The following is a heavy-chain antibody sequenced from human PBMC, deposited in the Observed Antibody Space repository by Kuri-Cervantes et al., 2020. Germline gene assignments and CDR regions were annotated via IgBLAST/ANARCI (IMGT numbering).Heavy chain of an antibody. J-gene: IGHJ6*02. CDR1: GFTFSSYA. D-gene: IGHD3/OR15-3a*01. Sequence: GESLKISCAASGFTFSSYAMNWVRQTPGKGLEWVSAISTSGGGTYCADSVKGRFTISRDNSKNMLYLQLNSLRAEDTAVYYCAKSRGLVRHGMDVWGQGTTVTVSS. CDR2: ISTSGGGT. CDR3: AKSRGLVRHGMDV. V-gene: IGHV3-23*01.